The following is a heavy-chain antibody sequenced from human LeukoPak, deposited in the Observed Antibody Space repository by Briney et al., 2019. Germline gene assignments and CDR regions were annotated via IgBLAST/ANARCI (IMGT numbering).Heavy chain of an antibody. J-gene: IGHJ4*02. CDR2: ISSSGSTI. V-gene: IGHV3-11*01. D-gene: IGHD3-10*01. CDR1: GFTFSDYY. Sequence: PGGSLRLSCAASGFTFSDYYMSWIRQAPGKELEWVSYISSSGSTIYYADSVKGRFTISRDNAKNSLYLQMNSLRAEDTAVYYCARDHNYYGSGSYFGYWGQGTLVTVSS. CDR3: ARDHNYYGSGSYFGY.